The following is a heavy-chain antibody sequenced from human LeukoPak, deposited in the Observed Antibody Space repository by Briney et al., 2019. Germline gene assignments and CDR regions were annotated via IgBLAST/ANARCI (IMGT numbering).Heavy chain of an antibody. Sequence: GGSLRLSCAASGFTFDDYAMHWVRQAPGKGLEWVSLINWDGGSTYYADSVKGRFTISRDNSKNSLYLQMNSLRAGDTALYYCAKDAAIHYYYYYYMDVWGKGTTVTVSS. V-gene: IGHV3-43D*03. CDR3: AKDAAIHYYYYYYMDV. J-gene: IGHJ6*03. D-gene: IGHD2-21*02. CDR2: INWDGGST. CDR1: GFTFDDYA.